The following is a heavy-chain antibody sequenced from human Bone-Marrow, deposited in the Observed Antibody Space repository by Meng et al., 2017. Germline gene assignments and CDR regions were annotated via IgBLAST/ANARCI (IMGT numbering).Heavy chain of an antibody. V-gene: IGHV1-18*01. Sequence: HVQLVPSGAEVKKPGASVKVSCKASGYTFTSYGISWVRQAPGQGLEWMGWISAYNGNTNYAQKLQGRVTMTTDTSTSTAYMELRSLRSDDTAVYYCARDPHYYDSSGYFPFDYWGQGTLVTVSS. CDR2: ISAYNGNT. J-gene: IGHJ4*02. CDR1: GYTFTSYG. CDR3: ARDPHYYDSSGYFPFDY. D-gene: IGHD3-22*01.